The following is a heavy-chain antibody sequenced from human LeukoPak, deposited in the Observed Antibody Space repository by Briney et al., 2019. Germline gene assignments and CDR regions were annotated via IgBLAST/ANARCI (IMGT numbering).Heavy chain of an antibody. D-gene: IGHD4-17*01. V-gene: IGHV4-39*07. CDR3: ATSTVTTKPWYYYYWMDV. CDR1: GGSISSSSYY. Sequence: SETLSLTCTVSGGSISSSSYYWGWIRQPPGKGLEWIGSIYYSGSTYYNPSLKSRVTISVDTSKNQLSLKLSSVTAADTAVYYCATSTVTTKPWYYYYWMDVWGKGTTVTVSS. CDR2: IYYSGST. J-gene: IGHJ6*04.